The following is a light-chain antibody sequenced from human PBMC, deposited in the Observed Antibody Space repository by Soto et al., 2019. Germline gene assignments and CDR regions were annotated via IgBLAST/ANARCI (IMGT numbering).Light chain of an antibody. J-gene: IGKJ5*01. V-gene: IGKV3-11*01. Sequence: PGERATLSCRASQSINGYLAWYQHKPGQAPRLLIDDASNRATGVPARFSGSGSGTDFTLTISSLEPEDFAVYYCQQYDNWPPITFGQGTRLEIK. CDR2: DAS. CDR1: QSINGY. CDR3: QQYDNWPPIT.